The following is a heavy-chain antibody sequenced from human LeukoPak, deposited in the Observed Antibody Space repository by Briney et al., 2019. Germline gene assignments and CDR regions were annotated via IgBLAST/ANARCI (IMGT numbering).Heavy chain of an antibody. V-gene: IGHV1-46*01. J-gene: IGHJ3*02. CDR2: INPSGGST. CDR3: ARVKVGASSRGRNAFDI. Sequence: GASVKVSCKASGYTFTSYYMNWVRQAPGQGLEWMGIINPSGGSTSYAQKFQGRVTMTRDTSTSTVYMEVSSLRSEDTAVYYCARVKVGASSRGRNAFDIWGQGTRVTVSS. CDR1: GYTFTSYY. D-gene: IGHD1-26*01.